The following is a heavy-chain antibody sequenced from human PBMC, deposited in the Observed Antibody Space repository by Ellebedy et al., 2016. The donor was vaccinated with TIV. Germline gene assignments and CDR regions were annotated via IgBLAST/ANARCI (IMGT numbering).Heavy chain of an antibody. Sequence: AASVKVSCKASGYTFTSYTMHWVRQAPGQGLEWMGWISGYNGNTNYVQKFQDRVTMTTDTSTSTAYMELRSLRSDDTAVYYCARDGRVPGNWFDPWGQGTLVTVSS. CDR1: GYTFTSYT. CDR3: ARDGRVPGNWFDP. J-gene: IGHJ5*02. D-gene: IGHD6-19*01. V-gene: IGHV1-18*01. CDR2: ISGYNGNT.